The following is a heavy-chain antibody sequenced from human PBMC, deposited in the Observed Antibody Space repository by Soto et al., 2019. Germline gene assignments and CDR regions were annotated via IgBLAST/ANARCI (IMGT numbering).Heavy chain of an antibody. CDR1: GDSISSSY. Sequence: SETLSLTCTVSGDSISSSYWSWIRQSPGKGLEWIGYIYYSGSTNYNASLKSRVTISVDTSKNQFSLKLSSVTAADTAVYYCAGASTWHPGAFDIWGQGTTVTVSS. CDR3: AGASTWHPGAFDI. D-gene: IGHD5-12*01. J-gene: IGHJ3*02. CDR2: IYYSGST. V-gene: IGHV4-59*12.